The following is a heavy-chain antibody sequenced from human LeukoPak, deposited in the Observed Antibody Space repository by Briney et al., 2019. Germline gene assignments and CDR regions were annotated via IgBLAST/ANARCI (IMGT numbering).Heavy chain of an antibody. V-gene: IGHV1-8*03. CDR2: MNPNSGNT. D-gene: IGHD3-3*01. Sequence: ASVKVSCKASGYTFTSYDINWVRQATGQGLEWMGWMNPNSGNTGYAQKFQGRVTITRNTSISTAYMELSSLRSEDTAVYYCARAQTIFGVVTIADWFDPWGQGTLVTVSS. J-gene: IGHJ5*02. CDR3: ARAQTIFGVVTIADWFDP. CDR1: GYTFTSYD.